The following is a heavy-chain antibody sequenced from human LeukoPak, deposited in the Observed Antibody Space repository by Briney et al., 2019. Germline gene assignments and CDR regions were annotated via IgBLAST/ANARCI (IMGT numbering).Heavy chain of an antibody. CDR3: ARGWASEAFDY. J-gene: IGHJ4*02. CDR2: ISSSSSYI. CDR1: EFTFSHYS. V-gene: IGHV3-21*01. Sequence: GGSLRLPCAASEFTFSHYSMNWVRQAPGKGLEWVSSISSSSSYIYYTDSVKGRFTISRDNAKNSLYLQMDSLRAEDTAVYYCARGWASEAFDYWGQGTLVTVSS. D-gene: IGHD3-16*01.